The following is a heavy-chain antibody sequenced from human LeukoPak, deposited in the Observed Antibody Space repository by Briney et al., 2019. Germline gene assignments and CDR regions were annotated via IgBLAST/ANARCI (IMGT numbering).Heavy chain of an antibody. CDR1: GFTFSTNA. Sequence: PGGSLRLSCAASGFTFSTNAMSWVRQAPGKGLEWVSAVSGSGADTYYAGSVKGRFTISRDNSKNTLYLQMNSLRAEDTAVYYCAKELIIQPTGTVAFDIWGQGTMVTVSS. CDR2: VSGSGADT. V-gene: IGHV3-23*01. J-gene: IGHJ3*02. CDR3: AKELIIQPTGTVAFDI. D-gene: IGHD1-1*01.